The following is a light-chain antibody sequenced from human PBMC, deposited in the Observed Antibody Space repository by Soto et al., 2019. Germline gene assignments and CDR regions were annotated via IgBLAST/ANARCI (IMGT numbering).Light chain of an antibody. CDR1: QSVGSN. V-gene: IGKV3-15*01. CDR3: QQYNNWPTWT. CDR2: GAS. Sequence: EIVMTQSPATLSVSPGDRATLSCRASQSVGSNLAWYQQKPGQAPRLLIYGASTRATGIPGRFSASGSGTEFTLTISSLQSEDFAVYYCQQYNNWPTWTFGQGTQVDI. J-gene: IGKJ1*01.